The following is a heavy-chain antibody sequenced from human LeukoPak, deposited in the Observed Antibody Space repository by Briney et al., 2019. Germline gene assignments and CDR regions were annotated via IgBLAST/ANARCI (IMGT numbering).Heavy chain of an antibody. V-gene: IGHV3-30-3*01. CDR1: GFTFSSYA. D-gene: IGHD5-12*01. Sequence: GGSLRLSCAASGFTFSSYAMHWVRQAPGKGLEWVAVISYDGSNKYYADSVKGRFTISRDNSKNTLYLQMNSLRAEDTAVYFCAREEDSGYALNNWGQGTLVTVSS. CDR3: AREEDSGYALNN. J-gene: IGHJ4*02. CDR2: ISYDGSNK.